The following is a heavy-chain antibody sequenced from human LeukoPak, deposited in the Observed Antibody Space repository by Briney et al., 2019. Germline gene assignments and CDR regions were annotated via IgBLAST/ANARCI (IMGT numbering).Heavy chain of an antibody. CDR3: ARAHYYGSGSYYSPPYGMDV. CDR1: GGSISSYY. D-gene: IGHD3-10*01. Sequence: SETLSLTCTVSGGSISSYYWSWIRQPPGKGLEWIGYIYYSGSTNYNPSLKSRVTISVDTSKNQFSLKLSSVTAADTAVYYCARAHYYGSGSYYSPPYGMDVWGQETTVTVSS. CDR2: IYYSGST. J-gene: IGHJ6*02. V-gene: IGHV4-59*01.